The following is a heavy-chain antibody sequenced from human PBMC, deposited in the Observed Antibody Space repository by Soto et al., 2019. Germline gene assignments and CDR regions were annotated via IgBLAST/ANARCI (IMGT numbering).Heavy chain of an antibody. CDR1: GFTFSSYA. J-gene: IGHJ4*02. Sequence: GGSLRLSCAASGFTFSSYAMSWVRQAPGKGLEWVSAISGSGGSTYYADSVKGRFTISRDNSKNTLYLQMNSLRAEDTAVYYCAKPRGSEIYQLLPALLNYFDYWGQGTLVTVSS. CDR3: AKPRGSEIYQLLPALLNYFDY. V-gene: IGHV3-23*01. CDR2: ISGSGGST. D-gene: IGHD2-2*01.